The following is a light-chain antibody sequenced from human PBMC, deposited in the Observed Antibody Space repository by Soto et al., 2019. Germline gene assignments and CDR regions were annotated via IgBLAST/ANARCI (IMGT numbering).Light chain of an antibody. J-gene: IGLJ2*01. CDR3: RLFYGGAEI. Sequence: QAVVTQEPSLTVSPVGTVTLTWASSAGAVNTGYFPSWFQKKPGQAPRALIHSTFKRHSGTPARFSGSLLGGKAALTLSDVQPEDEADYYCRLFYGGAEIFGAGTKLTVL. CDR2: STF. CDR1: AGAVNTGYF. V-gene: IGLV7-43*01.